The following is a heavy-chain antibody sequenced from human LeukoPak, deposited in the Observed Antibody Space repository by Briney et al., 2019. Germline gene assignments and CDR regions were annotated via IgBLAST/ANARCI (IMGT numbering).Heavy chain of an antibody. CDR1: GGSISSYY. CDR2: IYYGGIT. Sequence: PSETLSLTCTDSGGSISSYYWSWIRQPPGKGLEWVGYIYYGGITNYNPSLKSRVTTSVDTAKNQLSLKLSSVTAADTAVYYCTRVIGYCSSTSCFGYFDYWGQGTLVTVSS. J-gene: IGHJ4*02. V-gene: IGHV4-59*08. CDR3: TRVIGYCSSTSCFGYFDY. D-gene: IGHD2-2*01.